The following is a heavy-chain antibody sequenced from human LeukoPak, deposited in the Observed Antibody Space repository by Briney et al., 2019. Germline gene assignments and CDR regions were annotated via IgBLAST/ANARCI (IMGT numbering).Heavy chain of an antibody. D-gene: IGHD3-3*01. J-gene: IGHJ4*02. CDR3: ARDERLLSFLK. V-gene: IGHV3-23*01. Sequence: QAGGSLRLSCAASGFTVSSNYMSWVRQAPGKGLEWVSGITGSGGSTYYADSVKGRFTISRDNSKNTLYLQMNSLRAEDTAIYYCARDERLLSFLKWGQGTLVTVSS. CDR2: ITGSGGST. CDR1: GFTVSSNY.